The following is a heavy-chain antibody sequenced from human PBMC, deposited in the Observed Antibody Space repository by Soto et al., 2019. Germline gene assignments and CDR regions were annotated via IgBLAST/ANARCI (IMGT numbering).Heavy chain of an antibody. J-gene: IGHJ3*02. CDR1: GGSISSSSYY. V-gene: IGHV4-39*01. Sequence: SETLSLTCTVSGGSISSSSYYWGWIRQPPGKGLEWIGSIYYSGSTYYNPSLKSRVTISVDTSKNQFSLKLSSVTAADTAVYYCARHAGGGFYGVLAFDIWGQGTMVTVSS. CDR2: IYYSGST. D-gene: IGHD4-17*01. CDR3: ARHAGGGFYGVLAFDI.